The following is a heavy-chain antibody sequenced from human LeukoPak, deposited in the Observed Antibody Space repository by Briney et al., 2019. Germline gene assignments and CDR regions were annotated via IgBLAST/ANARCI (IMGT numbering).Heavy chain of an antibody. CDR1: GFTFSSYN. Sequence: GGSLRLSCAASGFTFSSYNMNWVPQAPGKGLEWVSSISSSNSDIYYADSVKGRFTISRDNSKNSLYLLMNSLRAEDTAMYYCATRGGTYLYNFDHWGQGTLVTVSS. CDR2: ISSSNSDI. J-gene: IGHJ4*02. CDR3: ATRGGTYLYNFDH. V-gene: IGHV3-21*01. D-gene: IGHD1-26*01.